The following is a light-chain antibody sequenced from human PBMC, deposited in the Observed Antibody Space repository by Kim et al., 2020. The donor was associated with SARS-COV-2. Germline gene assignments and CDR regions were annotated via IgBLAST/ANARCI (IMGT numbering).Light chain of an antibody. J-gene: IGLJ2*01. V-gene: IGLV7-46*01. CDR3: LLSESGTAV. CDR1: TGPVSSDQW. CDR2: DTS. Sequence: VTAPGDSSTGPVSSDQWPYRFQQKPVQAPRTLIYDTSSKHSWTPARFSGSLLGGKAALTLSGAQPEDGADYYCLLSESGTAVFGGGTQLTVL.